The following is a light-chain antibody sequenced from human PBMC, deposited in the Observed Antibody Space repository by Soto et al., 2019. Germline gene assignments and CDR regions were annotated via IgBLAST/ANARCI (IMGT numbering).Light chain of an antibody. CDR2: EVT. V-gene: IGLV2-8*01. CDR3: SSYAGSNSWV. CDR1: SSDIGGYNY. Sequence: QSALTQPPSASGSPGQSVTISCTGTSSDIGGYNYVSWYQQHPGKAPKLMIYEVTNRPSGVPDRFSGSKSGNTASLTVSGLQAEDEADFYCSSYAGSNSWVFGGGTKLTVL. J-gene: IGLJ2*01.